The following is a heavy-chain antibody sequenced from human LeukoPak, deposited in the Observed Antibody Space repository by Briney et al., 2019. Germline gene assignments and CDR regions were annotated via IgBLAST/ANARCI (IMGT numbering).Heavy chain of an antibody. D-gene: IGHD2-21*01. CDR2: SHYDGRA. CDR3: AREVITSGDSDGFDL. J-gene: IGHJ3*01. V-gene: IGHV4-30-4*08. Sequence: SETLSLTCTVSGGSISSANHFWSWVRQSPGEGLGWIGYSHYDGRAHYNPSLKSRVSMSLDMSKNQFSLSLSSVTAAGTAIYYCAREVITSGDSDGFDLWGQGTMVSVSS. CDR1: GGSISSANHF.